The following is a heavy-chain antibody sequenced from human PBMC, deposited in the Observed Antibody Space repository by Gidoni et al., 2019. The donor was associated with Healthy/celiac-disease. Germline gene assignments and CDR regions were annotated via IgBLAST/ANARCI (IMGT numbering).Heavy chain of an antibody. CDR3: TTVGVPAWGGDD. Sequence: EVQLVASGGGLVKPGGSLTLSGAASGLPFSNAWMSWVRQAPGKGLEWGGRIKSRTDGGTTDYAAPVKGRFTISRDDSKNTLYLQMNSLKTEDTAVYYCTTVGVPAWGGDDWGQGTLVTVSS. V-gene: IGHV3-15*01. D-gene: IGHD3-16*01. CDR1: GLPFSNAW. CDR2: IKSRTDGGTT. J-gene: IGHJ4*02.